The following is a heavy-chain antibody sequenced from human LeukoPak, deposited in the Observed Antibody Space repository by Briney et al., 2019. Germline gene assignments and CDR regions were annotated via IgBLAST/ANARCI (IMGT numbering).Heavy chain of an antibody. CDR1: GYTFTDYY. V-gene: IGHV1-2*02. CDR3: ARGRMVTMIKNWFDP. CDR2: INPNSGGT. Sequence: ASVKVSCKASGYTFTDYYMQWVRQAPGQGLEWMGWINPNSGGTNYAQKFQGRVTMTRDTSISTAYMELSSLRSEDTAVYYCARGRMVTMIKNWFDPWGQGTLVTVSS. J-gene: IGHJ5*02. D-gene: IGHD3-22*01.